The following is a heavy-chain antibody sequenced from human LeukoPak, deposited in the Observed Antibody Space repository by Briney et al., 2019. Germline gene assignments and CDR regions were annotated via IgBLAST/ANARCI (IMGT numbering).Heavy chain of an antibody. V-gene: IGHV3-30*02. Sequence: GSLRLSCAASGLTFDSYGMHWVRQAPGKGLEWVAFIRYDGNIKDYADSVKGRFTISRDNSKNTLYLQMNSLRAEDTAVYYCASHDILTGVHNFDYWGQGTLVTVSS. CDR3: ASHDILTGVHNFDY. CDR2: IRYDGNIK. D-gene: IGHD3-9*01. J-gene: IGHJ4*02. CDR1: GLTFDSYG.